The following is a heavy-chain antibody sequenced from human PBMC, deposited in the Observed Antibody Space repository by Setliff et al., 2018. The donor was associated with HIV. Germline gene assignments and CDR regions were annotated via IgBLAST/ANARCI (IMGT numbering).Heavy chain of an antibody. V-gene: IGHV3-66*01. Sequence: GGSLRLSCEASGFTVSSSYMAWVRQAPGKGLEWVSTIYSDGSTYHRDSVKGRFTISRDNAKNSLYLQMNSLRAEDTAVYYCARVTVDWGFGNAFDIWGQGTMVTVSS. CDR3: ARVTVDWGFGNAFDI. CDR2: IYSDGST. D-gene: IGHD7-27*01. J-gene: IGHJ3*02. CDR1: GFTVSSSY.